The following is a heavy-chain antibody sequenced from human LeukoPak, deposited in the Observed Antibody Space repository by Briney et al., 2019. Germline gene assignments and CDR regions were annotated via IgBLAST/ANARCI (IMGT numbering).Heavy chain of an antibody. CDR3: AKGGPTGSNYFDF. J-gene: IGHJ4*02. Sequence: GSLRLSCAASGFTFSSYAMHWVRQAPGKGLEWVSVISGSGYYSYYADSVKGRFTASRDNSKTTLYLQMNSLRADDTAVYYCAKGGPTGSNYFDFWGQGTLVTVSS. D-gene: IGHD1-26*01. CDR1: GFTFSSYA. CDR2: ISGSGYYS. V-gene: IGHV3-23*01.